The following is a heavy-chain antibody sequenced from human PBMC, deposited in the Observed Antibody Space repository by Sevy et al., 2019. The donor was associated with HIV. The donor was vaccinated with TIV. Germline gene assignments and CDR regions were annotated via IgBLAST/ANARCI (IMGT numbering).Heavy chain of an antibody. J-gene: IGHJ4*02. CDR3: AKDSGSKEYSSSWYLFDF. V-gene: IGHV3-43*01. CDR2: ISWDGDIT. Sequence: GGSLRLSCAASGFTFDDYTMHWVRQVPGKGLEWVSLISWDGDITYYADSVKGRFTISRDNSKNSLYLQMNSLRPEDTALCYCAKDSGSKEYSSSWYLFDFWGQGTLVTVSS. CDR1: GFTFDDYT. D-gene: IGHD6-13*01.